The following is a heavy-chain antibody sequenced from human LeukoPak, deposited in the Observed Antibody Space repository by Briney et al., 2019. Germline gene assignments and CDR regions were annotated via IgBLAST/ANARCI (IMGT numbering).Heavy chain of an antibody. Sequence: ASVKVSFKASGYTFTSYGISWVRQAPGQGLEWMGWISAYNGNTNYAQKLQGRVTMTTDTSTSTAYMELRSLRSDDTAVYYCARISSSNWYNERGAFDVWGQGTMVTVSS. CDR1: GYTFTSYG. D-gene: IGHD6-13*01. V-gene: IGHV1-18*01. CDR3: ARISSSNWYNERGAFDV. CDR2: ISAYNGNT. J-gene: IGHJ3*01.